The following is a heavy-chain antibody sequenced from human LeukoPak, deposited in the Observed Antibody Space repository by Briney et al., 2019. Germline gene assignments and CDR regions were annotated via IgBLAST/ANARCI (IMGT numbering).Heavy chain of an antibody. V-gene: IGHV1-69*13. D-gene: IGHD2-2*02. CDR1: GGTFGSYA. J-gene: IGHJ6*02. Sequence: ASVKVSCKASGGTFGSYAISWVRLAPGQGLEWMGGIIPIFGTANYAQKFQGRVTITADESTSTAYMELRSLRSDDTAVYYCARENIVVVPAAIFNGGDYYYYGMDVWGQGTTVTVSS. CDR3: ARENIVVVPAAIFNGGDYYYYGMDV. CDR2: IIPIFGTA.